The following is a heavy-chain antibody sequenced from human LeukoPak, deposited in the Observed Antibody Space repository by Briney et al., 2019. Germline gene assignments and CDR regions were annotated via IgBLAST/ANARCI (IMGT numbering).Heavy chain of an antibody. CDR3: ARQLYGDFVNWFDP. CDR1: GDSISSSTDY. Sequence: SETLSLTCTVSGDSISSSTDYWGWIRQPPGKGLEWIGSIYYSGSTYCKPSLKSRVTMSVDTSKNQFSLKLSSVTAADTAVYYCARQLYGDFVNWFDPRGQGTLVTVSS. V-gene: IGHV4-39*01. D-gene: IGHD4-17*01. CDR2: IYYSGST. J-gene: IGHJ5*02.